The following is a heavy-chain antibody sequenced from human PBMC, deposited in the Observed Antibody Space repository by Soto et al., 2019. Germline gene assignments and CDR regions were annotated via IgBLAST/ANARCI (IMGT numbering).Heavy chain of an antibody. CDR2: ISGSGSNT. D-gene: IGHD4-17*01. J-gene: IGHJ5*02. V-gene: IGHV3-23*01. CDR3: AKDCGDSDWFDP. CDR1: GFSSNNYA. Sequence: EVQLLESGGGLVQPGGSLRLSCAASGFSSNNYAMSWVRQAPGKGLEWVSAISGSGSNTNYADSVKGRFTISRDNSKNTLYLQMNSLRAEDTAVYYCAKDCGDSDWFDPWGQGTLVTVSS.